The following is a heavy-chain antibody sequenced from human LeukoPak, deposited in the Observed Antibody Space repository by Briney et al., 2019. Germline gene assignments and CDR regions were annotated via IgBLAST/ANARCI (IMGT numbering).Heavy chain of an antibody. J-gene: IGHJ4*02. CDR2: ISSSSSTI. CDR3: ARDRYPTPDGIVATTNYFDY. V-gene: IGHV3-48*01. CDR1: GFTFSSYS. Sequence: GGSLRLSCAASGFTFSSYSMNWVRQAPGKGLEWVSYISSSSSTIYYADSVKGRFTISRDNAKNSLYLQMNSLRAEDTAVYYCARDRYPTPDGIVATTNYFDYWGQGTLVTVSA. D-gene: IGHD5-12*01.